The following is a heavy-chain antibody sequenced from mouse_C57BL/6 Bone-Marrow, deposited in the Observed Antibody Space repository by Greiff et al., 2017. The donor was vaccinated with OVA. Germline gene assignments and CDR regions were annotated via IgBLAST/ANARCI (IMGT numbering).Heavy chain of an antibody. CDR2: IHPNSGST. CDR1: GYTFTSYW. Sequence: VQLQQPGAELVKPGASVKLSCKASGYTFTSYWMHWVKQRPGQGLEWIGMIHPNSGSTNYNEKFKSKATLTVDKSSSTAYMQLSSLTSEDSAVYYCAIYDSPYWYFDVWGTGTTVTVSS. D-gene: IGHD2-4*01. V-gene: IGHV1-64*01. J-gene: IGHJ1*03. CDR3: AIYDSPYWYFDV.